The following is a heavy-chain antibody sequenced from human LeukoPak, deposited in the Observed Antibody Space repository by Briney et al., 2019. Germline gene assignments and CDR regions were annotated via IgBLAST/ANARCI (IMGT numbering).Heavy chain of an antibody. V-gene: IGHV3-21*01. J-gene: IGHJ4*02. CDR1: GFTFSGYA. Sequence: GGSLRLSCAASGFTFSGYAMHWVRQAPGKGLEWVSSISSSSSYIYYADSVKGRFTISRDNAKNSLYLQMNSLRAEDTAVYYCASDHQDIVVVPAASFDYWGQGTLVTVSS. CDR2: ISSSSSYI. CDR3: ASDHQDIVVVPAASFDY. D-gene: IGHD2-2*01.